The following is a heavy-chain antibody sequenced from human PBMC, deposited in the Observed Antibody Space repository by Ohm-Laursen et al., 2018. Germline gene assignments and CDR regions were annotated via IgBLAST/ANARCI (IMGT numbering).Heavy chain of an antibody. D-gene: IGHD2-15*01. Sequence: GASVKVSCKAPGYTFTDYYMHWVRQAPGQGLEWMGWINPNGDGTNYAQKYQGRVTMTRDTSINTDYMELNRLKSDDTAVYYCARINSFGYSPPYWGQGTLVTVSS. CDR1: GYTFTDYY. CDR3: ARINSFGYSPPY. V-gene: IGHV1-2*02. CDR2: INPNGDGT. J-gene: IGHJ4*02.